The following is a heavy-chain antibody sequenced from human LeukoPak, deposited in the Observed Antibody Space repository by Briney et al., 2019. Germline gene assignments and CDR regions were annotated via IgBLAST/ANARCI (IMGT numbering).Heavy chain of an antibody. Sequence: AASVKVSCKASGGTFSSYAISWVRQAPGQGLEGMGGIIPIFVTANYAQKFQGRVTITTDESTSTAYMELSSLRSEDTAVYYCAIVVVPAAMFFDYWGQGTLVTVSS. D-gene: IGHD2-2*01. J-gene: IGHJ4*02. CDR1: GGTFSSYA. CDR3: AIVVVPAAMFFDY. V-gene: IGHV1-69*05. CDR2: IIPIFVTA.